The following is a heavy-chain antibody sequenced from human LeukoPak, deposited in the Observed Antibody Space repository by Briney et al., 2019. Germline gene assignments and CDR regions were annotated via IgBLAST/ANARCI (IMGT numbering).Heavy chain of an antibody. D-gene: IGHD1-26*01. CDR3: ARRWELLNNWFDP. CDR1: GGSFSGYY. CDR2: FNHSGST. Sequence: SETLSLTCAVYGGSFSGYYWSWIRQPPGKGLEWIGEFNHSGSTNYNPSLKSRVTISVDTSKNQFSLKLSSVTAADTAVYYCARRWELLNNWFDPWGQGTLVTVSS. J-gene: IGHJ5*02. V-gene: IGHV4-34*01.